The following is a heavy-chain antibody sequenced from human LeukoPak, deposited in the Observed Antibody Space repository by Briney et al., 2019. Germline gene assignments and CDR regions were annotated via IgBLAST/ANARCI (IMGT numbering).Heavy chain of an antibody. J-gene: IGHJ4*02. V-gene: IGHV4-34*01. CDR3: ARSRGYCSSTSCYAEDYFDY. D-gene: IGHD2-2*01. CDR1: GGSFSGYY. Sequence: SETLSLTCAVYGGSFSGYYWSWIRQPPGKGLEWIGEINHSGSTNYNPSLKSRVTISVDTSKNQFSLKLSSVTAADTAVYYCARSRGYCSSTSCYAEDYFDYWGQGTLVTVSS. CDR2: INHSGST.